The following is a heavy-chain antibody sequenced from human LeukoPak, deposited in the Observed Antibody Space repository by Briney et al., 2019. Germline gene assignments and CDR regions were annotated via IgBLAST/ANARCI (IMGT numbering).Heavy chain of an antibody. CDR3: ARDGGYCSSTSCSAYYYYYYMDV. CDR1: GFTFSSYA. V-gene: IGHV3-30*01. J-gene: IGHJ6*03. CDR2: ISYDGSNK. Sequence: GRSLRLSCAASGFTFSSYAMHWVRQAPGKGLEWVAVISYDGSNKYYADSAKGRFTISRDNSKNTLYLQMNSLRAEDTAVYYCARDGGYCSSTSCSAYYYYYYMDVWGKGTTVTVSS. D-gene: IGHD2-2*01.